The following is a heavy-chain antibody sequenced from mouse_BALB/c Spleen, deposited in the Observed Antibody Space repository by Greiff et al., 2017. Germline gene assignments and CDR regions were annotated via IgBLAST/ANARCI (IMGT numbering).Heavy chain of an antibody. CDR3: ALSYYRYDADY. V-gene: IGHV1-4*01. D-gene: IGHD2-14*01. CDR2: INPSTGYT. CDR1: GYTFTSYW. J-gene: IGHJ2*01. Sequence: QVQLQQSGAELARPGASVKMSCKASGYTFTSYWMHWVKQRPGQGLEWIGYINPSTGYTEYNQKFKDKATLTADKSSSTAYMQLSSLTSEDSAVYDCALSYYRYDADYGGQGTTLTVSA.